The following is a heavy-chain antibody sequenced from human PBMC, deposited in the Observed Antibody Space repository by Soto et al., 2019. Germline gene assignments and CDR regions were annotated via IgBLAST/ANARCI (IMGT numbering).Heavy chain of an antibody. CDR1: GGSISSSSYY. Sequence: SETLSLTCTVSGGSISSSSYYWGWIRQPPGKWLELFGSFYYSGSFYYDSSLKSRVTISVDTSKNQFSLRLSSVTAADTAVYYCASQHYYDSSGYYVGYWGQGTLVTVSS. V-gene: IGHV4-39*01. J-gene: IGHJ4*02. CDR3: ASQHYYDSSGYYVGY. D-gene: IGHD3-22*01. CDR2: FYYSGSF.